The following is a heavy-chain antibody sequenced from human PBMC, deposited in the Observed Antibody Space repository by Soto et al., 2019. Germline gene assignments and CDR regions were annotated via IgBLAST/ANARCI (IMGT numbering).Heavy chain of an antibody. CDR3: ARGGVDIVATWGFDY. CDR2: INPSGGST. J-gene: IGHJ4*02. D-gene: IGHD5-12*01. V-gene: IGHV1-46*03. Sequence: QVQLVQSGAEVKKPGASVKVSCKASGYTFTSYYMHWVRQAPGQGLEWMGIINPSGGSTSYAQKFQGRVTMTRDTSTSTVYMELSSLRSEDTAVYYCARGGVDIVATWGFDYWGQGTLVTVSS. CDR1: GYTFTSYY.